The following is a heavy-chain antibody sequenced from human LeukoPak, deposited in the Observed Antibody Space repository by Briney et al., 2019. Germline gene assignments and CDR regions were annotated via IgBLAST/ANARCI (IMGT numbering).Heavy chain of an antibody. J-gene: IGHJ5*02. D-gene: IGHD5-12*01. V-gene: IGHV3-23*01. CDR1: GFTFSSYA. CDR2: INNSGGST. CDR3: AKPPGLRRLDP. Sequence: GGTLRLSCAASGFTFSSYAMNWVRQAPGKGLAWVSGINNSGGSTYYADSVKGRFTISRDNSKNTLYLQMNSLRAEDTAVYYCAKPPGLRRLDPWGQGTLVTVSS.